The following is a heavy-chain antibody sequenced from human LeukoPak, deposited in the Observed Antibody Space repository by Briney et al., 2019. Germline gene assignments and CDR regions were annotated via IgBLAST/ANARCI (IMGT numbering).Heavy chain of an antibody. J-gene: IGHJ2*01. V-gene: IGHV3-74*01. CDR2: IRGDGIVT. CDR3: ARASPADFNL. CDR1: EFTFSNYW. Sequence: GGSLRLSCVASEFTFSNYWIHWVRQAPGKGLVWVSRIRGDGIVTNYADSVEGRFTVSRDNAKNTVHLQVNSLRDDDTAVYYCARASPADFNLWGRGTLVTVSS.